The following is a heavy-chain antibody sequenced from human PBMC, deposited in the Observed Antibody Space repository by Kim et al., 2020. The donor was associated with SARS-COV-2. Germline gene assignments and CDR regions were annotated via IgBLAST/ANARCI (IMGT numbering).Heavy chain of an antibody. Sequence: GGSLRLSCAASGFTFSSYGMHWVRQAPGKGLEWVAVISYDGSNKYYADSVKGRFTISRDNSKNTLYLQMNSLRAEDTAVYYCAKDRLSGVDATVENYYG. D-gene: IGHD7-27*01. CDR3: AKDRLSGVDATVENYYG. CDR2: ISYDGSNK. CDR1: GFTFSSYG. V-gene: IGHV3-30*18. J-gene: IGHJ6*01.